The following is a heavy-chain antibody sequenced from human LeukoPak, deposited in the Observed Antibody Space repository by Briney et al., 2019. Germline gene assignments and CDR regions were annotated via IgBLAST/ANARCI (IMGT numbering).Heavy chain of an antibody. CDR2: ISRSSNYI. D-gene: IGHD5-24*01. Sequence: GGSLRLSCAASGFTFSTYNMNWVRQAPGKGLEWVSSISRSSNYIYYADSVRGRFTISRDNAKNSLYLQMNSLRAEDTAVYYCARGVEMATIPNWFDPWGQGTLVAVSS. CDR1: GFTFSTYN. J-gene: IGHJ5*02. CDR3: ARGVEMATIPNWFDP. V-gene: IGHV3-21*01.